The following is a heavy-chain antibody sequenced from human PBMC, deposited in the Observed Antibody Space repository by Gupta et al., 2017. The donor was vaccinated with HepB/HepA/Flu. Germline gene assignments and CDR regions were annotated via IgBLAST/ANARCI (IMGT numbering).Heavy chain of an antibody. V-gene: IGHV1-69*06. CDR1: GGTFSSYA. CDR2: IIPIFGTA. CDR3: ARGINDFWSWFDP. J-gene: IGHJ5*02. Sequence: QVQLVQSGAEVEKPGSSVKVSCQASGGTFSSYAISWVRQAPGKGLEWRGGIIPIFGTANYAQKFQGRVTITADKSTSTAYMELSSLRSEDTAVYYCARGINDFWSWFDPWGQGTLVTVSS. D-gene: IGHD3-3*01.